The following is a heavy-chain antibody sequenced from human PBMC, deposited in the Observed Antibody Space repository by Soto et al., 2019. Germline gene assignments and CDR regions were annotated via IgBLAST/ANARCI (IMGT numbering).Heavy chain of an antibody. CDR1: GFTFSDRY. V-gene: IGHV3-72*01. J-gene: IGHJ4*02. CDR3: FRGYNGFDR. D-gene: IGHD2-2*02. Sequence: GGSLRLSCAASGFTFSDRYMDWVRQAPGKGLEWVGRSRNKANSYTTEYHAAVKGRFTISRDELKSSLYLQMESLKTEDTAVYYCFRGYNGFDRWGQGTLVTVSS. CDR2: SRNKANSYTT.